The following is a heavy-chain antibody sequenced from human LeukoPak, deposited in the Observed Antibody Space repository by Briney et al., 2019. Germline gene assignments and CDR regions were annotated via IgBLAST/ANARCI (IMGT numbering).Heavy chain of an antibody. Sequence: SVTLSLTCTVSRGSISSGGYYWSWIRQHPGKGLEWIGYIYYSGSTYYNPSLKSRVTISVDTSKNQFSLKLSSVTAADTTVYYCARDVYNYYYYMDVWGKGTTVTVSS. J-gene: IGHJ6*03. CDR3: ARDVYNYYYYMDV. CDR1: RGSISSGGYY. CDR2: IYYSGST. V-gene: IGHV4-31*03.